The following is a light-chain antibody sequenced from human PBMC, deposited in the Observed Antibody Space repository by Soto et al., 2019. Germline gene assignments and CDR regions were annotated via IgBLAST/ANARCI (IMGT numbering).Light chain of an antibody. V-gene: IGKV3-11*01. CDR1: QSLSSY. CDR2: DAS. CDR3: QQYSNWPLT. Sequence: EIVLTQSPATLSLSPGERATLSCRASQSLSSYLAWYQQKPGQAPRLLIYDASNRATGIPARFSGSGSGTDFTLTINSLQSEDFAVYYCQQYSNWPLTFGGGTKVDIK. J-gene: IGKJ4*01.